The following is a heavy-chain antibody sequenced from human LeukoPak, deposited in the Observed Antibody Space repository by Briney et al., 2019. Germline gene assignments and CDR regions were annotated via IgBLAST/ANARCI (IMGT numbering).Heavy chain of an antibody. D-gene: IGHD6-19*01. CDR3: ERLTALAGHRGAFDI. Sequence: SETLSLTCNVSGGSIGGHTFYWDWIRQPPGKGLEWIATIYYNGNTFYNPSLKSRVAISIDMSKSQFSLHLSSLTAPNTAIYSCERLTALAGHRGAFDIWGPGTMVTVSS. V-gene: IGHV4-39*01. J-gene: IGHJ3*02. CDR2: IYYNGNT. CDR1: GGSIGGHTFY.